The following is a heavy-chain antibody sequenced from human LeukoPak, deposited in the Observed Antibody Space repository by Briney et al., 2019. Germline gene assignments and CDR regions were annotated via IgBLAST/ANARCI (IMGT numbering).Heavy chain of an antibody. CDR3: ARVGWGSSWYSGDYYYYYYMDV. Sequence: PSETLSLTCTVSGGSISSYYWSWIRQPPGKGLEWIGYIYYSGSTNYNPSLKSRVTISVDTSKNQFSLKLSSVTAADTAVYYCARVGWGSSWYSGDYYYYYYMDVWGKGTTVTISS. CDR2: IYYSGST. V-gene: IGHV4-59*01. J-gene: IGHJ6*03. CDR1: GGSISSYY. D-gene: IGHD6-13*01.